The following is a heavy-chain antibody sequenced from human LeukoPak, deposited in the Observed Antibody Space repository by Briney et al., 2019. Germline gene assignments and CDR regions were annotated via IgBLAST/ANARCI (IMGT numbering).Heavy chain of an antibody. Sequence: SETLSLTCTVSGGSISSYYWSWIRQPPGKGLEWIGYIYYSGSTNYNPSLKSRVTMSIDTSKNHFSLNLNSVTAADTAIYYCALDSSGWSDDSFDIWGQGTMVTVSS. V-gene: IGHV4-59*01. D-gene: IGHD6-13*01. CDR3: ALDSSGWSDDSFDI. CDR1: GGSISSYY. CDR2: IYYSGST. J-gene: IGHJ3*02.